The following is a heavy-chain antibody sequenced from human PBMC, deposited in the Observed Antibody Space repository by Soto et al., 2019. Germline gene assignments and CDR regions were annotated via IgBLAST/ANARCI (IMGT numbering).Heavy chain of an antibody. V-gene: IGHV6-1*01. D-gene: IGHD3-3*01. J-gene: IGHJ6*02. Sequence: SQTLSLTCAISGDSVSSNSAALNWIRQSPSRGLEWLGRTYYRSKWYNDYAVSVKSRITINPDTSKNQFSLQLNSVTPEDTAVYYCARNYDFWSGYPYGMDVWGQGTTVTVSS. CDR3: ARNYDFWSGYPYGMDV. CDR1: GDSVSSNSAA. CDR2: TYYRSKWYN.